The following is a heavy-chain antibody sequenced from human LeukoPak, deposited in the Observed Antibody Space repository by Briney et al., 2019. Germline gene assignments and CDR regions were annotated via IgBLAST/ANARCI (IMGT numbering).Heavy chain of an antibody. CDR1: GYTFTGYY. D-gene: IGHD1-26*01. CDR2: INPNSGGT. CDR3: ARDPGRIVGATTSWDYYYMDV. Sequence: ASVTVSCKASGYTFTGYYMHWVRQAPGQGLEWMGWINPNSGGTNYAQKFQGRVTMTRDTSISTAYMELSRLRSDDTAVYYCARDPGRIVGATTSWDYYYMDVWGKGTTVTVSS. J-gene: IGHJ6*03. V-gene: IGHV1-2*02.